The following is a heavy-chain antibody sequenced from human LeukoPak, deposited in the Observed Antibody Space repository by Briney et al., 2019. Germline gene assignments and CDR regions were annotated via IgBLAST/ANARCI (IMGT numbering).Heavy chain of an antibody. CDR3: ARDNSVGDNAWWFDP. D-gene: IGHD1-26*01. V-gene: IGHV1-46*01. J-gene: IGHJ5*02. CDR1: GYTFTSYY. Sequence: ASVTVSFKASGYTFTSYYMHWVRQAPGQGREWMGLINPTGGSTGYAQKFQGRVTMTRDMSTSTDYMELSSLRSEDTAIYYCARDNSVGDNAWWFDPWGQGTLVTVSS. CDR2: INPTGGST.